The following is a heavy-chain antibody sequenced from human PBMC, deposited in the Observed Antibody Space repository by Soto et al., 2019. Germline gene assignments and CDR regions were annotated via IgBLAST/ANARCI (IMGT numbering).Heavy chain of an antibody. V-gene: IGHV1-18*01. D-gene: IGHD1-1*01. CDR2: ISAYNDDT. CDR1: GYTFSSYG. Sequence: GASVKVSCKASGYTFSSYGISWVRQAPGQGLEWMGWISAYNDDTNYAQILQGRVTLTTDTSTSTAYMELRSLRSDDTAVYYCARERRDAYNLFYGMDVWGQGTTVTVSS. CDR3: ARERRDAYNLFYGMDV. J-gene: IGHJ6*02.